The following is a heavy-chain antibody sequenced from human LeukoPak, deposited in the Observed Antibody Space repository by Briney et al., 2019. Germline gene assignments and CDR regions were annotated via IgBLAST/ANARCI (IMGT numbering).Heavy chain of an antibody. V-gene: IGHV3-21*01. Sequence: GGSLRLSCAASGFTFITYTMNWVRQAPGKGLEWVSSISTSSAYIYYADSLKGRFTISRDNAKNSLYLQMNSLRAEDTAVYFCARGGGLDVWGQGATVTVSS. CDR2: ISTSSAYI. CDR3: ARGGGLDV. D-gene: IGHD3-16*01. CDR1: GFTFITYT. J-gene: IGHJ6*02.